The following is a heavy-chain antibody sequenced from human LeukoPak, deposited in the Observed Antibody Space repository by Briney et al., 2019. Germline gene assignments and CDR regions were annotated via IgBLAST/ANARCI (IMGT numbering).Heavy chain of an antibody. V-gene: IGHV3-9*01. J-gene: IGHJ5*02. CDR3: AKVAFMSGHYLGGWFDP. D-gene: IGHD3-3*01. Sequence: GGSLRLSCAASGFTFDDFAMHWVRQVPGKGLEWVSGISSYGDTIGYAESVKGRFTISRDNRKNSLYLQMNSLRPEDTALYFCAKVAFMSGHYLGGWFDPWGQGTLVIVSS. CDR1: GFTFDDFA. CDR2: ISSYGDTI.